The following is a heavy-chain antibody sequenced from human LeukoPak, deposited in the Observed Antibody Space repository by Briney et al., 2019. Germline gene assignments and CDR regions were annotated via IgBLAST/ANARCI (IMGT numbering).Heavy chain of an antibody. V-gene: IGHV1-2*06. D-gene: IGHD5-18*01. CDR3: ARVQARGYSYGLDNWFDP. J-gene: IGHJ5*02. CDR2: INPNSGGT. Sequence: ASEKVSCKASGYTFTGYYMHWVRQAPGQGLEWMGRINPNSGGTNYAQKFQGRVTMTRDTSISTAYMELSRLRSDDTAVYYCARVQARGYSYGLDNWFDPWGQGTLVTVSS. CDR1: GYTFTGYY.